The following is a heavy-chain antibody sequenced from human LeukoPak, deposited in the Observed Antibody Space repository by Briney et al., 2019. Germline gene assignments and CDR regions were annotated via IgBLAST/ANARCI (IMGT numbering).Heavy chain of an antibody. CDR2: LSYDAVNK. V-gene: IGHV3-30*03. CDR1: GFTFSNSG. J-gene: IGHJ4*02. Sequence: RSGGSLRLSCTASGFTFSNSGMHWVRQAPGKGLEWVAVLSYDAVNKYYTDSVKGRFTISRDNSKNTLYLQMNSLRAEDTAVYYCASTNRNHDLLSGYFDYWGLGTLVTVSS. D-gene: IGHD3-3*01. CDR3: ASTNRNHDLLSGYFDY.